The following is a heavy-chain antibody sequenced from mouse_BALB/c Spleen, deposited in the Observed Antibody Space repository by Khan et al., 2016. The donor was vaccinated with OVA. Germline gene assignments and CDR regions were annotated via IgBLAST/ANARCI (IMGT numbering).Heavy chain of an antibody. CDR2: IGPGSGSS. D-gene: IGHD1-1*01. CDR1: GYTFTSYW. Sequence: DLVKPGASVKLSCKASGYTFTSYWINWIKQRPGQGLEWMGRIGPGSGSSYYNEVFKGKATLTVDTSSSTAYIQLSSLSSEDSAVYVYARASYYGRTCYAMDYWGQGTSVTVSS. CDR3: ARASYYGRTCYAMDY. V-gene: IGHV1S41*01. J-gene: IGHJ4*01.